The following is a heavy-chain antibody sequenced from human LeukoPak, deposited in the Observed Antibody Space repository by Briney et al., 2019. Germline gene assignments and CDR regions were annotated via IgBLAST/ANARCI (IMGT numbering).Heavy chain of an antibody. V-gene: IGHV3-7*01. CDR1: GFTFSSYW. CDR3: AELGITMIGGV. CDR2: IKPDGSEK. Sequence: GGSLRLSCAASGFTFSSYWMSWVRQAPGKGLEWVANIKPDGSEKYYVDSVKGRFTISRDNAKNSLYLQMNSLRAEDTAVYYCAELGITMIGGVWGKGTTVTISS. J-gene: IGHJ6*04. D-gene: IGHD3-10*02.